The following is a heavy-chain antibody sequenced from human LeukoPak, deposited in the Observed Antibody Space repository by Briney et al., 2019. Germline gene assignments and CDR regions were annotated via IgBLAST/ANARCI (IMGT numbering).Heavy chain of an antibody. CDR1: GFTVSSNY. J-gene: IGHJ4*02. Sequence: GGSLRLSCAASGFTVSSNYMSWVRQAPGKGLEWVSVIYSGGSTYYADSVKCRFTISRDNSKNTLYLQMNSLRAEDTAVYYCAKDLESYGGNSGLDYWGQGTLVTVSS. D-gene: IGHD4-23*01. CDR3: AKDLESYGGNSGLDY. V-gene: IGHV3-66*01. CDR2: IYSGGST.